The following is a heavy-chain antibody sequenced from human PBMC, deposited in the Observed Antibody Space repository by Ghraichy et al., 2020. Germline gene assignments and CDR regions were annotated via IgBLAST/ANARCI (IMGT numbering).Heavy chain of an antibody. CDR2: IYYSGST. D-gene: IGHD1-14*01. J-gene: IGHJ5*02. Sequence: SETLSLTCTVSGGSISSYYWSWIRQPPGKGLEWIGYIYYSGSTNYNPSLKSRVTISVDTSKNQFSLKLSSVTAADTAVYYCARGPPLPPEWFDPGGQGTPVTVSP. V-gene: IGHV4-59*01. CDR1: GGSISSYY. CDR3: ARGPPLPPEWFDP.